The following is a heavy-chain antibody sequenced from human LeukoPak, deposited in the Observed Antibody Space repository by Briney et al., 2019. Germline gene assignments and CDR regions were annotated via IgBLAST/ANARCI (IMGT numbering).Heavy chain of an antibody. J-gene: IGHJ4*02. D-gene: IGHD1-26*01. CDR2: IYTSGIT. CDR1: GGSINSYY. CDR3: ARDPMHSAYGDEY. V-gene: IGHV4-4*07. Sequence: RPSETLSLTCTVSGGSINSYYWSWIRQPAGKGLEWIGRIYTSGITNYNPSLKSRVTMSVDTSKNQFSLKLNSVTAADTAVYYCARDPMHSAYGDEYWGQGTLVTVSS.